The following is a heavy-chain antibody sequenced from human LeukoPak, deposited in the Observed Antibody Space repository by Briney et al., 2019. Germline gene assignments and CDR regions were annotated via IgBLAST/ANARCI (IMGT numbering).Heavy chain of an antibody. J-gene: IGHJ2*01. V-gene: IGHV3-30*02. CDR2: IRYDGNNK. Sequence: PGGSLRLSCAASGFTFSSYGMHWVRQAPGEGLEWVAFIRYDGNNKYYADSVKGRFTISRDNSKNTLYLQMNSLRAEDTAVYYCARALYCQHIVVVNAKNYWYFDLWGRGTLVTVSS. CDR1: GFTFSSYG. D-gene: IGHD2-21*01. CDR3: ARALYCQHIVVVNAKNYWYFDL.